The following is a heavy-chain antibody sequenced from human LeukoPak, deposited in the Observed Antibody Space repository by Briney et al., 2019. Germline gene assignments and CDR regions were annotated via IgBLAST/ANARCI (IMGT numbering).Heavy chain of an antibody. CDR1: GDSSTSFR. J-gene: IGHJ6*04. D-gene: IGHD2-2*01. CDR3: ARASRLSTSKYYYYGMDF. CDR2: IYPGDSDT. V-gene: IGHV5-51*01. Sequence: GESLKTSGKGPGDSSTSFRIGWVRQIPGKGLEWMGIIYPGDSDTRYSPSFQGQVTISADKSISTAYLQCTSPKASDTAMYYCARASRLSTSKYYYYGMDFWGKGTTVTVSS.